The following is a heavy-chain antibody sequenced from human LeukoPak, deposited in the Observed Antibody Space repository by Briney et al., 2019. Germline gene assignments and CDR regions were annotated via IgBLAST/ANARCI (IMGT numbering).Heavy chain of an antibody. CDR2: ISSSSSYI. CDR1: GFTFSSYS. V-gene: IGHV3-21*01. J-gene: IGHJ4*02. Sequence: GGSLRLSCAASGFTFSSYSMNWVRQAPGKGLEWVSSISSSSSYIYYADSVKGRFTISRDNAKNSLYLQMNSLRAEDTAVYYCARSDCGGDCYDIDYWGQGTLVTVSS. D-gene: IGHD2-21*02. CDR3: ARSDCGGDCYDIDY.